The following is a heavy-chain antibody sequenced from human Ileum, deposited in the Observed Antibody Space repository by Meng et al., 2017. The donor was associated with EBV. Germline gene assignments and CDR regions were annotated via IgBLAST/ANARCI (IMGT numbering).Heavy chain of an antibody. CDR1: GFTFSDYW. CDR2: ITSDGSST. J-gene: IGHJ4*02. CDR3: ATVRDGYPRLFDY. V-gene: IGHV3-74*01. D-gene: IGHD5-24*01. Sequence: HLVESGGGLVQPGGSLRLSCAASGFTFSDYWMHWVRQAPGKGLVWVSHITSDGSSTNYADSVKGRFTISRDNAKNTLYLQMNSLRAEDAAVYYCATVRDGYPRLFDYWGQGTLVTVSS.